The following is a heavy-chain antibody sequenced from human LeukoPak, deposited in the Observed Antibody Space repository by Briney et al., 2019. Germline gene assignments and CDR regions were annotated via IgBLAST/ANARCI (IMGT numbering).Heavy chain of an antibody. CDR2: ISSSGSTI. V-gene: IGHV3-11*01. CDR3: ARDTRGYSYGYGGHYYYGMDV. D-gene: IGHD5-18*01. CDR1: GFTFSDYY. J-gene: IGHJ6*02. Sequence: PGGSLRLSCAASGFTFSDYYMNWIRQAPGKGLEWVSYISSSGSTIYYADSVKGRFTISRDNAKNSLYLQMNSLRAEDTAVYYCARDTRGYSYGYGGHYYYGMDVWGQGTTVTVSS.